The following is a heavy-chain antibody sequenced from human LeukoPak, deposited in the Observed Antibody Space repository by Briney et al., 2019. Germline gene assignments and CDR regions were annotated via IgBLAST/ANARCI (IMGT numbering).Heavy chain of an antibody. J-gene: IGHJ4*02. D-gene: IGHD1-14*01. V-gene: IGHV3-74*01. Sequence: GSLRLSCAASGFTFSRHLMHWVRQAQGTGLVWVSSVKSDGTATNYADSVKGRFTISRDNAKNTLYLQMNSLRVEDTAVYYCVRKFATGDWGQGTLVTVSS. CDR3: VRKFATGD. CDR1: GFTFSRHL. CDR2: VKSDGTAT.